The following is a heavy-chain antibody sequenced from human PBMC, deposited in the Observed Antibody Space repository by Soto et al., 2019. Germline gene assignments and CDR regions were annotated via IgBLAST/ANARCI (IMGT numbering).Heavy chain of an antibody. D-gene: IGHD2-21*02. CDR1: GGSISSGGYS. J-gene: IGHJ4*02. CDR3: ARSPYCGGDCFAPPDY. CDR2: IYHSGST. V-gene: IGHV4-30-2*01. Sequence: QLQLQESGSGLVKPSQTLSLTCAVSGGSISSGGYSWSWIRQPPGKGLEWIGYIYHSGSTYYNPSLKSRVTISVDRSKNQFSLKLSSVTAADTAVYYCARSPYCGGDCFAPPDYWGQGTLVTVSS.